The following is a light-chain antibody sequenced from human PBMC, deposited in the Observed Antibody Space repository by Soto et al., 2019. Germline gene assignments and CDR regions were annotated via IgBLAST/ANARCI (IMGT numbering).Light chain of an antibody. CDR2: KAS. V-gene: IGKV1-5*03. CDR3: QQYNSYPWT. J-gene: IGKJ1*01. CDR1: QSISSW. Sequence: DIQMTQSPSTLSASVGDRVTITCRASQSISSWLAWYQQKPGKAPKLLIYKASSLQSGVPSRFRGSGSGTEFTLTISSLQPDDFVTYYCQQYNSYPWTFGQGTKVEIK.